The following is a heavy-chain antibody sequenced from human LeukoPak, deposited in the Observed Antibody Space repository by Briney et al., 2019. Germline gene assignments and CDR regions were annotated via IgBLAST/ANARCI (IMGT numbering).Heavy chain of an antibody. Sequence: GGSLRLSCVASGFXFSSYWISWVRQAPGKGLEWVANIKEDGSEKIYVDSVKGRFTISRDNAKNSLYLQMNSLRAEDTAVYFCARDCVIVGAPCYDSWGQGTLVTVSS. CDR1: GFXFSSYW. CDR2: IKEDGSEK. D-gene: IGHD1-26*01. J-gene: IGHJ5*01. V-gene: IGHV3-7*04. CDR3: ARDCVIVGAPCYDS.